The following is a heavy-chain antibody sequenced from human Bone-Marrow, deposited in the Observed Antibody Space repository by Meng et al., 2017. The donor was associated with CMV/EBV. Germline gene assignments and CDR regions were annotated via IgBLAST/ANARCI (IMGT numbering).Heavy chain of an antibody. J-gene: IGHJ4*02. CDR1: GYTFTGYY. CDR3: ARIYYANNPAREGGLAAY. V-gene: IGHV1-2*02. CDR2: INPNSGGT. Sequence: ASVKVSCKASGYTFTGYYMDWVRQAPGQGLEWMGWINPNSGGTNYAQKFQGRVTMTRDTSISTAYMELSRLRSDDTAVYYCARIYYANNPAREGGLAAYWGQGTLVTVSS. D-gene: IGHD3-16*01.